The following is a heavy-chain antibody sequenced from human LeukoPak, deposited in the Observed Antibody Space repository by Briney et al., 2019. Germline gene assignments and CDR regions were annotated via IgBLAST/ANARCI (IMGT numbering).Heavy chain of an antibody. V-gene: IGHV3-9*01. CDR2: INWNSGSI. CDR3: AKDSAAVTEMGYFDY. D-gene: IGHD5-18*01. Sequence: GGSLRLSCAASGFTFDDYAMHWVRQAPGKGLEWVSGINWNSGSIGYADSVKGRFTISRDNAKNSLYLQMSSLRAEDTALYYCAKDSAAVTEMGYFDYWGQGTLVIVSS. J-gene: IGHJ4*02. CDR1: GFTFDDYA.